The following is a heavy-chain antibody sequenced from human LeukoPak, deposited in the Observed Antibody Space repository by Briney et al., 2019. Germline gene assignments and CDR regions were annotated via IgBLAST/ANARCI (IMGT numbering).Heavy chain of an antibody. CDR1: GASITSTDFY. CDR3: VRPIVPGYVDS. Sequence: SETLSLTCTVSGASITSTDFYWTWIRQSPGKRLEWIATISYSGTTYYNPSFKPRAAMSIEPSDNQFSLRLYSVTAADTAVYYCVRPIVPGYVDSWGQGTLVTVSS. CDR2: ISYSGTT. D-gene: IGHD1-26*01. J-gene: IGHJ4*02. V-gene: IGHV4-39*01.